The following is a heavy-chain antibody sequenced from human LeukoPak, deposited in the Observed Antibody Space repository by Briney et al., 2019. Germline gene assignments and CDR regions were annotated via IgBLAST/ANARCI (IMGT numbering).Heavy chain of an antibody. Sequence: PSETLSLTCNVSGGSISSGGYYWSWIRQHPGKGLEWIGYIYYSGSTYYNPSLKSRVTISVDTSKNQFSLKLSSVTAADTAVYYCARVPTYYYDSSGYYGDVWGQGTTVTVSS. CDR3: ARVPTYYYDSSGYYGDV. CDR1: GGSISSGGYY. D-gene: IGHD3-22*01. CDR2: IYYSGST. J-gene: IGHJ6*02. V-gene: IGHV4-31*03.